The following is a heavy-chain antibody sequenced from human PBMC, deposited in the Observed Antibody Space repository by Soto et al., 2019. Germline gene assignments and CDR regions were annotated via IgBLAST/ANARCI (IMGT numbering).Heavy chain of an antibody. V-gene: IGHV1-46*01. J-gene: IGHJ3*02. CDR1: GYTFTSYY. CDR2: INPSGGST. Sequence: ASVKVSCRASGYTFTSYYMHWVRQAPGQGLEWMGIINPSGGSTSYAQKFQGRVTMTRDTSTSTVYMELNSLRSEDTAVYYCATTYNSCRYCHAFDISGQGTMVTFSS. CDR3: ATTYNSCRYCHAFDI. D-gene: IGHD3-22*01.